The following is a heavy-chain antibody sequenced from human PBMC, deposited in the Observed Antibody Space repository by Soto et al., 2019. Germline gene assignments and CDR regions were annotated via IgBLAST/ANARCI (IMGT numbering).Heavy chain of an antibody. D-gene: IGHD2-15*01. J-gene: IGHJ3*02. CDR1: GFSLSTSGVG. V-gene: IGHV2-5*02. CDR2: IYWDDDK. CDR3: ANRRSSGVNAFYN. Sequence: QITLKESGPTLVKPTQTLTLTCTFSGFSLSTSGVGVGWIRQPPGKALEWLAFIYWDDDKRYSPSLKSRVTIPKDTSKQHLVLTMTNMEPVDTATYYSANRRSSGVNAFYNWGQGTMVTVSS.